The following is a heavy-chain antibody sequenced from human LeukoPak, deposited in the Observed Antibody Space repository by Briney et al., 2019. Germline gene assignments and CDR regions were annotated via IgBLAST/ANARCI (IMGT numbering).Heavy chain of an antibody. CDR3: ARGSNVDTSMVTPFDY. J-gene: IGHJ4*02. D-gene: IGHD5-18*01. CDR1: GYTFTGNY. Sequence: ASVKVSCKASGYTFTGNYMHWVRQAPGQGLEWMGWIDPHSLGTNYAQKFQGRVTMTRDTSINTAYIEVSRLRSDDTAVYYCARGSNVDTSMVTPFDYWGQGTLVTVSS. V-gene: IGHV1-2*02. CDR2: IDPHSLGT.